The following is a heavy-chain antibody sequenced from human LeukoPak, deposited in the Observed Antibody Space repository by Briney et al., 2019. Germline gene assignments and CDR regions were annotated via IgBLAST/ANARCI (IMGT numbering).Heavy chain of an antibody. CDR1: GGSISSRNYY. CDR3: ASPAATNNYYYMDV. Sequence: SETLSLTCTVSGGSISSRNYYWAWIRQPPGKGLEWIATIYYSGNTYYNPSLMSRVTISVDTSKNQFSLKMSSVTAADTAVYYCASPAATNNYYYMDVWGKGTTLTVSS. V-gene: IGHV4-39*01. CDR2: IYYSGNT. J-gene: IGHJ6*03. D-gene: IGHD2-15*01.